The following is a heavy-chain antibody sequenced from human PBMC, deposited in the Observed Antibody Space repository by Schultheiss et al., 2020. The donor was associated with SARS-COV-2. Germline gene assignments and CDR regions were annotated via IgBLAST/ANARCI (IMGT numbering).Heavy chain of an antibody. CDR2: IWYDGSNK. Sequence: GGSLRLSCAASGFTFSSYGMHWVRQAPGKGLEWVAVIWYDGSNKYYADSVKGRFTISRDNSKNTLYLQMNSLRAEDTAVYYCARDPGKWELLVFGMDVWGQGTTVTVSS. D-gene: IGHD1-26*01. J-gene: IGHJ6*02. CDR1: GFTFSSYG. CDR3: ARDPGKWELLVFGMDV. V-gene: IGHV3-33*08.